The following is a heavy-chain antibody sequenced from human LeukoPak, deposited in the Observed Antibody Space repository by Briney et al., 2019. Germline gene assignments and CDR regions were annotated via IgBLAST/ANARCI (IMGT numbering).Heavy chain of an antibody. CDR1: GGTFSSYA. V-gene: IGHV1-69*13. CDR2: IIPIFGTA. Sequence: ASVKVSCKASGGTFSSYAISWVRQAPGQGLEWMGGIIPIFGTANYAQKFQGRVTITADESTSTAYMELSSLRSEDTAVYYCARVRYYDSKPKFDPWGQGTLVTVSS. CDR3: ARVRYYDSKPKFDP. J-gene: IGHJ5*02. D-gene: IGHD3-22*01.